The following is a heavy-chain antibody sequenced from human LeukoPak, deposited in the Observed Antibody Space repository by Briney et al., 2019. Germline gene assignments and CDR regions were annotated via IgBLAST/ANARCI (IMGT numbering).Heavy chain of an antibody. D-gene: IGHD6-19*01. V-gene: IGHV3-30*04. CDR2: ISFDGSNK. CDR3: AREGIAVAALGGPYDAFDI. J-gene: IGHJ3*02. CDR1: GFTFSSYA. Sequence: GGSLRLSCAASGFTFSSYAMHWVRQAPGKGLEWVAVISFDGSNKYYADSVKGRFTISRDNSKNTLYLQMNSLRAEDTAVYYCAREGIAVAALGGPYDAFDIRGQGTMVTVSS.